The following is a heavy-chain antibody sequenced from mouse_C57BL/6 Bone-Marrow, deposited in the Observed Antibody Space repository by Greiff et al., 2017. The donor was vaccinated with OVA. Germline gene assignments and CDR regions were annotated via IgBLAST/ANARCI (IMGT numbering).Heavy chain of an antibody. D-gene: IGHD2-4*01. Sequence: EVQLQQSGPGLVKPSQSLSLTCSVTGYSITSGYYWTWIRQFPGNKLEWMGYISYDGSNNYNPSLKNRISITRDTSKNQFFLKLNSVTTEDTATYYCAYDYGVGAWFAYWGQGTLVTVSA. V-gene: IGHV3-6*01. CDR3: AYDYGVGAWFAY. CDR2: ISYDGSN. CDR1: GYSITSGYY. J-gene: IGHJ3*01.